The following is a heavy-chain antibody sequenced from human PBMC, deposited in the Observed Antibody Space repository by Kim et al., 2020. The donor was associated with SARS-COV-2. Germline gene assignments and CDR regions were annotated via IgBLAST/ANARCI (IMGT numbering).Heavy chain of an antibody. Sequence: GGSLRLSCAASGFNFNSYGMFWVRQAPGRGFEWVAGAWYDGSSKYNVDSVKGRFTISRDNSKNTLYLQMNGLRVEDTAVYYCVRQGENYWGQGTLVTVSS. J-gene: IGHJ4*02. D-gene: IGHD3-10*01. CDR2: AWYDGSSK. CDR1: GFNFNSYG. CDR3: VRQGENY. V-gene: IGHV3-33*07.